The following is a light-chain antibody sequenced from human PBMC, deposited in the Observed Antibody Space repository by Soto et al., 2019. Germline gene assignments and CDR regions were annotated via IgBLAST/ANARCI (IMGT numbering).Light chain of an antibody. V-gene: IGKV1-27*01. CDR1: QGISNY. CDR2: AAS. J-gene: IGKJ3*01. Sequence: DIQMTQSPSSLSASVGDRVTITCRASQGISNYVAWYQQKPGTAPKVLISAASTLQSGIPSRFSCSGFGTDFTLNISSLQPEDVATYYCQKYSSAPFTFGPGTKVEIK. CDR3: QKYSSAPFT.